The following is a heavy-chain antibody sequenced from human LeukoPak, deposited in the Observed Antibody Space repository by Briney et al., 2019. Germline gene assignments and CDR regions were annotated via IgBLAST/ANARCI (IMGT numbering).Heavy chain of an antibody. V-gene: IGHV4-30-4*01. CDR3: AKAVWFGEETDY. CDR1: GGSISSGDYY. Sequence: PSETLSLTCTVSGGSISSGDYYWSWIRQPPGKGLEWIGYIYYSGSTYYNPSLKSRVTISVDTSKNQFSLKLSSVTAADTAVYYCAKAVWFGEETDYWGQGTLVTVSS. J-gene: IGHJ4*02. D-gene: IGHD3-10*01. CDR2: IYYSGST.